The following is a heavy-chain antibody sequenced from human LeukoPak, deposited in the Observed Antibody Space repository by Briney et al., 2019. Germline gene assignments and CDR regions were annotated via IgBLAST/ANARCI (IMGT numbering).Heavy chain of an antibody. Sequence: SVKLSCKASGYTFTSYGISWGRQAPGQGLEWKGWISAYNGNTNYAQKLQGRVTMTTDTSASTAYMELRSLRSDVTAVYYCARDSITIFGVDHYGMDVWGQGTTVTVSS. V-gene: IGHV1-18*01. D-gene: IGHD3-3*01. CDR1: GYTFTSYG. J-gene: IGHJ6*02. CDR2: ISAYNGNT. CDR3: ARDSITIFGVDHYGMDV.